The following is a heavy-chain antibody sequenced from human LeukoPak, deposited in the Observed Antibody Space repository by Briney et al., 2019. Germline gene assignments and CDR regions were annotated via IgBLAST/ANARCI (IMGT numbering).Heavy chain of an antibody. Sequence: PSATLSLTCAASGDSISSSNWWGGVRQPPRKVLEWVGEIYHNENTNYKPSLESRVSISVDKSTNLFSLKLNSVTAADTAVYYCARNANPTDAFDIWGQGTMVTVFS. D-gene: IGHD2-2*01. CDR2: IYHNENT. V-gene: IGHV4-4*02. J-gene: IGHJ3*02. CDR1: GDSISSSNW. CDR3: ARNANPTDAFDI.